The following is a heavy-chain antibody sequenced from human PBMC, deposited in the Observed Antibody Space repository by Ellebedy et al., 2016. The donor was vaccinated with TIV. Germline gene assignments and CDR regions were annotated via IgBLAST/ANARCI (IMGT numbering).Heavy chain of an antibody. Sequence: ASVKVSCKASGYTFTSYGISWVRQAPGQGLEWMGWISAYNGNTNYAQKLQGRVTMTTDTSTSTAYMELRSLRSDDTAVYYCARGPPYDILTGYYKGYYYYYGMDVWGQGTTVTVSS. V-gene: IGHV1-18*04. J-gene: IGHJ6*02. D-gene: IGHD3-9*01. CDR3: ARGPPYDILTGYYKGYYYYYGMDV. CDR1: GYTFTSYG. CDR2: ISAYNGNT.